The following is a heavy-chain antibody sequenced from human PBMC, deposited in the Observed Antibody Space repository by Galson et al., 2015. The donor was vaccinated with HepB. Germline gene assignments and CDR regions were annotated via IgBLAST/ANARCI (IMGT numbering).Heavy chain of an antibody. D-gene: IGHD2-2*01. CDR1: GFTFDDYG. V-gene: IGHV3-20*04. Sequence: SLRLSCAASGFTFDDYGMSWVRQAPGKGLEWVSGINWNGGSTGYADSVKGRFTISRDNAKNSLYLQMNSLRAEDTALYYCARSYCSSTSCYYYYGMDVWGQGTTVTVSS. CDR2: INWNGGST. CDR3: ARSYCSSTSCYYYYGMDV. J-gene: IGHJ6*02.